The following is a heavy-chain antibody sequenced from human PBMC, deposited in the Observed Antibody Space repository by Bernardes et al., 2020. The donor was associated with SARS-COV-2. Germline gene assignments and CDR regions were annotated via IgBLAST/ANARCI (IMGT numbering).Heavy chain of an antibody. D-gene: IGHD3-22*01. CDR1: GFTFSSHA. V-gene: IGHV3-64*04. CDR2: ISSDGAHT. Sequence: GGSLRLSCSASGFTFSSHAMQWVRQAPGKGPEYVSGISSDGAHTYYVDSVRGRFTISRDNSKNTLYLQMDSLKVEDTAVYYCVKVGYDSDNYYHLDNWGRGTPVTVSS. CDR3: VKVGYDSDNYYHLDN. J-gene: IGHJ4*02.